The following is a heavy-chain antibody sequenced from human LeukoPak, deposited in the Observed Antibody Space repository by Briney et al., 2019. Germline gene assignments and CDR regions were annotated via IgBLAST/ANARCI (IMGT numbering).Heavy chain of an antibody. CDR1: GFTFSSYA. CDR3: ARRLDGSNSGAFDI. D-gene: IGHD5-24*01. V-gene: IGHV3-23*01. J-gene: IGHJ3*02. CDR2: ISGSGSNI. Sequence: GGSLRLSCAASGFTFSSYAMSWVRHAPGKGLEWVSGISGSGSNIYYLDSVKGRFTISRDNSRNTLYLQMISLRGDDTALYYCARRLDGSNSGAFDIWGQGTMVTVFS.